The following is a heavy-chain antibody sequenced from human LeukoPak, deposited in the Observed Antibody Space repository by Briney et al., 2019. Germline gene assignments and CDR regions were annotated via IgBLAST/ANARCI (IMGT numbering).Heavy chain of an antibody. CDR2: INPNGGGT. J-gene: IGHJ4*02. Sequence: ASVKVSCKASGYTFTGYYMHWVRQAPGQGLEWMGWINPNGGGTNYAQKFQGRVTMTRDTSISTAYMELSRLRSDDTAVYYCARGITMVRGVIMPKNYFDYWGQGTLVTVSS. V-gene: IGHV1-2*02. CDR3: ARGITMVRGVIMPKNYFDY. CDR1: GYTFTGYY. D-gene: IGHD3-10*01.